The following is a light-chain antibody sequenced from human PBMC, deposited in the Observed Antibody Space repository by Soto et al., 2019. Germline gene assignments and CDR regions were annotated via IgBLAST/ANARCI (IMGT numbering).Light chain of an antibody. Sequence: EIVMTQSPDTLSVSPGDTATLSCRSSQNIHINLAWYQQKPGQAPTLLIYGVTARATGVPARFSGSGYGTDFTLTIRSVQSGDFGVFYCQQYEGWPRTFGLGTKVEIQ. J-gene: IGKJ2*01. CDR3: QQYEGWPRT. CDR1: QNIHIN. V-gene: IGKV3-15*01. CDR2: GVT.